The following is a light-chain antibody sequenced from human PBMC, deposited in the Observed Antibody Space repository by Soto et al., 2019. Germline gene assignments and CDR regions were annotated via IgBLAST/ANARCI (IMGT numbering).Light chain of an antibody. Sequence: QSALTQPASVSGSPGQSITISCSGNSSDVGNYNYVSWYQHHPGKAPKLMIYGVSDRPSGVSNRFSGSKSGNTASLTISGLQPEDEGDYYCSSFTVSTTVVFGGGTQLTVL. CDR3: SSFTVSTTVV. V-gene: IGLV2-14*01. J-gene: IGLJ2*01. CDR2: GVS. CDR1: SSDVGNYNY.